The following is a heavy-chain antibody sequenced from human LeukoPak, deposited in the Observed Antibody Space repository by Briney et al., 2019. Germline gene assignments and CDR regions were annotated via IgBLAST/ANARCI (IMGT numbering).Heavy chain of an antibody. D-gene: IGHD1-14*01. V-gene: IGHV3-48*04. Sequence: QSGGSLRLSCAASGFTFSSYSMNWVRQAPGKGLEWVSYISSSGSTIYYADSVKGRFTISRDNAKNSLYLQMNSLRAEDTAVYYCARSPIGGIPHFDYWGQGTLVTVSS. CDR2: ISSSGSTI. CDR1: GFTFSSYS. J-gene: IGHJ4*02. CDR3: ARSPIGGIPHFDY.